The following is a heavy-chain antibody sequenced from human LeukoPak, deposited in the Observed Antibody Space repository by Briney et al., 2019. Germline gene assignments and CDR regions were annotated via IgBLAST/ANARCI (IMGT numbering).Heavy chain of an antibody. V-gene: IGHV3-30*03. CDR3: ARGGYYYDTTGSPGDY. Sequence: GGSLRLSCEASGFTLSPYSMNWVRQAPGKGLEWVAVISYAGTNKYYADSVKGRFTISRDISKNTVYLHMDSLRDEDTAVYFCARGGYYYDTTGSPGDYWGQGTLVTVSS. J-gene: IGHJ4*02. D-gene: IGHD3-22*01. CDR2: ISYAGTNK. CDR1: GFTLSPYS.